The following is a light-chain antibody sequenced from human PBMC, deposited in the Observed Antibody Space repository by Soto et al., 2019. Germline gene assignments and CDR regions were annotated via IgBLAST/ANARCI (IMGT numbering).Light chain of an antibody. J-gene: IGKJ2*01. CDR1: QSVLYSSNNKNY. CDR3: QQYYGPHFT. V-gene: IGKV4-1*01. Sequence: DIVMTQSPASLAVSLGERATINCKSSQSVLYSSNNKNYLAWYQQKPGQPPKRLIYWASTRESGVPDRFSGSVSGTDFTLAVRSLHAEDVGVYYWQQYYGPHFTFGQGTKLEIK. CDR2: WAS.